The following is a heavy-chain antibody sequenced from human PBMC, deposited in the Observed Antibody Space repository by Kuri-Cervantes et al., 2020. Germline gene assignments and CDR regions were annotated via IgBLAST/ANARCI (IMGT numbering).Heavy chain of an antibody. CDR3: AKDVHYYDMPGLNYYYYYGMDV. J-gene: IGHJ6*02. V-gene: IGHV3-30*18. CDR2: ISYDGSNT. CDR1: GFTFSSYG. Sequence: GESLKISCAASGFTFSSYGMHWVRQAPGKGLEWVAVISYDGSNTYYADSVKGRFTISRDNSKNTLYLQMNSLRAEDTAVYYCAKDVHYYDMPGLNYYYYYGMDVWGQGTTVTVSS. D-gene: IGHD3-22*01.